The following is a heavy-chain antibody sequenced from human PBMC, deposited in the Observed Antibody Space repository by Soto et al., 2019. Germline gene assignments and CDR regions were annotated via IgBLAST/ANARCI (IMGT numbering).Heavy chain of an antibody. CDR2: ISYDGSNK. CDR1: GFTFSSYA. V-gene: IGHV3-30-3*01. D-gene: IGHD3-22*01. Sequence: GGSLRLCCAASGFTFSSYAMHWVRQAPGKGLEWVAVISYDGSNKYYADPVKGRFTISRDNSKNTLYLQMNSLRAEDTAVYYCARDLPDHDSSGYYGDGSYFDYWGQGTLVTVSS. CDR3: ARDLPDHDSSGYYGDGSYFDY. J-gene: IGHJ4*02.